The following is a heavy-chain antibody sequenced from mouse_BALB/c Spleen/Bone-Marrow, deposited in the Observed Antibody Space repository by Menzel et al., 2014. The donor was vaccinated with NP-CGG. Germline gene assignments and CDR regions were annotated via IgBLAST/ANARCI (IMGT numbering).Heavy chain of an antibody. CDR1: GFTFSSYG. J-gene: IGHJ2*01. D-gene: IGHD1-1*01. Sequence: EVKLVESGGGLVQPGGSLKLSCAASGFTFSSYGMSWVRQTPDKRLELVATINGNGGSTYYPDSVKGRFTISRDNAKNTLYLQMSSLKSEDTAMYYCARERYYGNGRIFEYWGQGTTLTVSS. CDR3: ARERYYGNGRIFEY. CDR2: INGNGGST. V-gene: IGHV5-6-3*01.